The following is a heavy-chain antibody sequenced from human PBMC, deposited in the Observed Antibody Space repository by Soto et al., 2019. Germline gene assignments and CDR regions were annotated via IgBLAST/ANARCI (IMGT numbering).Heavy chain of an antibody. V-gene: IGHV3-48*01. CDR2: ISSSSSTI. CDR1: GFTFSSYS. J-gene: IGHJ5*02. D-gene: IGHD6-13*01. Sequence: PGGSLRLSCAASGFTFSSYSINWVRQAPGKGLEWVSYISSSSSTIYYADSVKGRFTISRDNAKNSLYLQMNSLRAKDTAVYYCARHPERIAQIGWFDPWGQGTLVTVSS. CDR3: ARHPERIAQIGWFDP.